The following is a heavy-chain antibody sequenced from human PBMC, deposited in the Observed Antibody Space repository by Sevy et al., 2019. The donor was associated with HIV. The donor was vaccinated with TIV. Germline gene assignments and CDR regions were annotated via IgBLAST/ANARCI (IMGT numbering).Heavy chain of an antibody. Sequence: GGSLRLSCVASGFTFSNYEMNWVRQAPGKGLEWVSYISSSGSSIYYADSVKGRFSNSRDNAKNSLFLQVNSLSAEDTSVYYCARDLGSPDAFDIWGQGTMVTVSS. D-gene: IGHD1-26*01. CDR3: ARDLGSPDAFDI. CDR2: ISSSGSSI. J-gene: IGHJ3*02. V-gene: IGHV3-48*03. CDR1: GFTFSNYE.